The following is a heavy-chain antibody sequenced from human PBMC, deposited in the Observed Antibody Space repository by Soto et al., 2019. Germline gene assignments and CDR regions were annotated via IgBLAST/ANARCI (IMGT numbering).Heavy chain of an antibody. CDR2: LIPILGTT. D-gene: IGHD3-16*02. CDR1: GGTFSSDA. J-gene: IGHJ4*02. V-gene: IGHV1-69*13. CDR3: ARLTWGNYRYVDY. Sequence: SVKVSCKASGGTFSSDAVSWVRQAPGQGLEWMGGLIPILGTTHYAQKFQGRVTITADESTNTAYMELSSLRSDDTAVYYCARLTWGNYRYVDYWGQGTPVTVSS.